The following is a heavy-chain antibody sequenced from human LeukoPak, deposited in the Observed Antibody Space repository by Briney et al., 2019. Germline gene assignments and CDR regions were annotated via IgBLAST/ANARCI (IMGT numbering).Heavy chain of an antibody. J-gene: IGHJ6*02. CDR1: GHTSTTYA. Sequence: VASVKVSCKASGHTSTTYAIHWVRQAPGQGLEWIGWINAGNGNIKYSQKFQGRVTITGDTSASTAYMELSSLRSGDTAVYYCARGYCSSTSCYMDVWGQGTTVT. D-gene: IGHD2-2*01. V-gene: IGHV1-3*01. CDR3: ARGYCSSTSCYMDV. CDR2: INAGNGNI.